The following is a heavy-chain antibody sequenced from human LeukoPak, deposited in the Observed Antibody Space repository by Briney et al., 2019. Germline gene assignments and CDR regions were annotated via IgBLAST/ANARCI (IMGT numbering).Heavy chain of an antibody. V-gene: IGHV1-18*04. CDR1: GYRFTTYG. J-gene: IGHJ6*03. CDR3: ARGLYSSGWSAYYYYYMDV. D-gene: IGHD6-19*01. CDR2: ISGYNGNT. Sequence: ASVKVSCKASGYRFTTYGISWVRQAPGQGLEWMGWISGYNGNTKYAQNLQGRVTMTTDTSTSTAYMELRSLRSEDTAVYYCARGLYSSGWSAYYYYYMDVWGKGTTVTVSS.